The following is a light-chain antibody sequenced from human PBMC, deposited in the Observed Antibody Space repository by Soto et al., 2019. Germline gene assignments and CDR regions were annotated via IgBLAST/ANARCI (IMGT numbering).Light chain of an antibody. CDR2: DAS. Sequence: DIQMTQSPSSLSASVGDRVTITCQASQDVSNYLTWYQQKPGKAPKLLIYDASNLETGVPSRFSGSGSGTDFTFTISSLQPEDIATYYCQQYDNFHLTFGGGTKVEIK. V-gene: IGKV1-33*01. CDR1: QDVSNY. J-gene: IGKJ4*01. CDR3: QQYDNFHLT.